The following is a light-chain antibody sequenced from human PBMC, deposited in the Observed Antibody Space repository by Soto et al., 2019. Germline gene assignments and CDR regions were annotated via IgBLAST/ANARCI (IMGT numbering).Light chain of an antibody. V-gene: IGLV2-14*01. Sequence: QSALTQPASVSGSPGQSITISCTGTSSDVGGYNYVSWYQQHPGKAPKLIIYDVSNRPSGVSDLFSGSKSGNTASLTISGLQAEDEADYYCSSYTSSSTYVVFGGGTQLTVL. J-gene: IGLJ2*01. CDR2: DVS. CDR3: SSYTSSSTYVV. CDR1: SSDVGGYNY.